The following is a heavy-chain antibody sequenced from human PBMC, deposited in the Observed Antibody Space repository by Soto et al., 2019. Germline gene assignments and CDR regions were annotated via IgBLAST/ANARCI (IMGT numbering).Heavy chain of an antibody. V-gene: IGHV3-33*05. Sequence: QVQLVESGGGVVQPGTSLRLSCVGSGFTFRSYVIHWVRQAPGKGLEWVALTSYDGSNNFYGDSVKGRFTISRDNSRNTVELQMDSMKLEKTALYYCARWGTTGGLDVWGQGTLVSVSS. D-gene: IGHD3-16*01. CDR2: TSYDGSNN. CDR3: ARWGTTGGLDV. CDR1: GFTFRSYV. J-gene: IGHJ4*02.